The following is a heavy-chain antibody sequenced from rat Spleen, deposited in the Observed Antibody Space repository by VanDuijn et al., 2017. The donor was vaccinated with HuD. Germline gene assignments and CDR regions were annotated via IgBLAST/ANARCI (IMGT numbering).Heavy chain of an antibody. V-gene: IGHV5-29*01. Sequence: EVRLVESGGGLVQPGRSLKLSCAASGFTFSDYGMAWVRQAPGKGLEWVASISNTDDTYYPDSVRGRFSISRDNAKSSLYLQMDSLRSGDTATYYCTRGDNNFDYWGQGVMVTVSS. D-gene: IGHD1-4*01. CDR1: GFTFSDYG. CDR2: ISNTDDT. CDR3: TRGDNNFDY. J-gene: IGHJ2*01.